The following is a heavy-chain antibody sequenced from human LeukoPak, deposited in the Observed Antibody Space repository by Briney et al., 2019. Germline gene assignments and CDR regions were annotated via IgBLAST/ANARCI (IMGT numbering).Heavy chain of an antibody. J-gene: IGHJ4*02. D-gene: IGHD3-10*01. CDR2: IYYSGSS. V-gene: IGHV4-59*01. CDR3: ARGGRSGSYGYYFDY. CDR1: GGSISDYY. Sequence: SETLSLTCTVSGGSISDYYWSWVRQTPGQGLEWIGYIYYSGSSHYNPSLKTRVTISVDTSNYQYSLKLYSVTTADSAVYFCARGGRSGSYGYYFDYWGQGTLVTVPS.